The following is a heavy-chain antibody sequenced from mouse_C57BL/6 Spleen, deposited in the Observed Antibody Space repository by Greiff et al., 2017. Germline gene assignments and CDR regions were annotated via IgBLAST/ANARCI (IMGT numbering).Heavy chain of an antibody. CDR1: GYSITSGYD. J-gene: IGHJ1*03. CDR2: ISYSGST. CDR3: AGRTGTWYFDV. D-gene: IGHD4-1*01. V-gene: IGHV3-1*01. Sequence: EVQLVESGPGMVQPSQSLSLTCTVTGYSITSGYDWHWIRHFPGNKLEWMGYISYSGSTNYNPSLKSRISITHDTSKNHFFLKLNSVTTEDTATYYCAGRTGTWYFDVWGTGTTVTVSS.